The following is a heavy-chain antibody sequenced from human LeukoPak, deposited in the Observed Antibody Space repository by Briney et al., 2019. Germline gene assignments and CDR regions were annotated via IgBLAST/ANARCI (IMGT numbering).Heavy chain of an antibody. CDR3: AKPSGTTDY. V-gene: IGHV3-30*18. CDR2: ISYDGSNK. D-gene: IGHD1-1*01. Sequence: GRSLRLSCAASGFTFSSYGMHWARQAPGKGLEWVAVISYDGSNKYYADSVKGRFTISRDNSKNTLYLQMNSLRAEDTAVYYCAKPSGTTDYWGQGTLVTVSS. J-gene: IGHJ4*02. CDR1: GFTFSSYG.